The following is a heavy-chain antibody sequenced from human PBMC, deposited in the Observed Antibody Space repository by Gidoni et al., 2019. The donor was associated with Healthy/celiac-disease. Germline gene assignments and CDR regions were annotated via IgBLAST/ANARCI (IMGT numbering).Heavy chain of an antibody. V-gene: IGHV3-33*01. CDR2: IWYDGSNK. Sequence: QVQLVESGGGVVQPGRSPRLPCAASGFTFSSYGMHWVRQAPGKGLEWVAVIWYDGSNKYYADSVKGRFTISRDNSKNTLYLQMNSLRAEDTAVYYCARAHRTAMVSSYYYWGQGTLVTVSS. D-gene: IGHD5-18*01. J-gene: IGHJ4*02. CDR3: ARAHRTAMVSSYYY. CDR1: GFTFSSYG.